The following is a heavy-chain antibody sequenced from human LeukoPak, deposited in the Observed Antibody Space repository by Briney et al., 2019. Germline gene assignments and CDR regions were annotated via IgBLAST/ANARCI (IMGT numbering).Heavy chain of an antibody. J-gene: IGHJ4*02. CDR3: AKIDAMIVEG. Sequence: PGGSLRLSCAASGFTFDNYAMSWVRQAPRKGLEWVSAISGSGGSTYYADSVKGRFTISRDNSKNTLYLQMNSLRAEDTAVYYCAKIDAMIVEGWGQGTLVTVSS. CDR1: GFTFDNYA. D-gene: IGHD3-22*01. V-gene: IGHV3-23*01. CDR2: ISGSGGST.